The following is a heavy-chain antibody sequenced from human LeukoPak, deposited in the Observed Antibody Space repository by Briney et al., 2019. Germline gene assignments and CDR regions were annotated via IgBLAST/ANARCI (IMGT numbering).Heavy chain of an antibody. V-gene: IGHV3-23*01. Sequence: GGSLRLSCAASGFTFSSYEMNWVRQAPGKGLEWVSAISGSGGSTYYADSVKGRFTISRDNSKNTLYLQMNSLRAEDTAVYYCAKDPPRYGSGRPTLFDYWGQGTLVTVSS. D-gene: IGHD3-10*01. CDR3: AKDPPRYGSGRPTLFDY. CDR1: GFTFSSYE. J-gene: IGHJ4*02. CDR2: ISGSGGST.